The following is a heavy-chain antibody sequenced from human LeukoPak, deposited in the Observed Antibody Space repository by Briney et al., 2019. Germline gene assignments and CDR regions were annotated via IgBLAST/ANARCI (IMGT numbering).Heavy chain of an antibody. Sequence: ASVKVSCKASGYTFTSYGISWVRQAPGQGLEWMGWISAYNGNTNYAQKLQGRVTMTTDTSTSTAYMELRSLRSDDTAVYYCARDGILYSSSSRYFDYWGQGTLVTVSS. V-gene: IGHV1-18*01. CDR1: GYTFTSYG. CDR2: ISAYNGNT. J-gene: IGHJ4*02. D-gene: IGHD6-6*01. CDR3: ARDGILYSSSSRYFDY.